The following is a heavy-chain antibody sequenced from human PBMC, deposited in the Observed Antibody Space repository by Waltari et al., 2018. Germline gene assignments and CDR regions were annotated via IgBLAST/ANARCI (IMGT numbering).Heavy chain of an antibody. CDR3: ASYTPYGSGSYYNSDY. CDR2: IIPILGIA. Sequence: QVQLVQSGAEVKKPASSVKVSCKASGGTFSSYSISWVRQAPGQGLEWMGGIIPILGIANYAQKFQGRVTITADESTSTAYMELSSLRSEDTAVYYCASYTPYGSGSYYNSDYWGQGTLVTVSS. J-gene: IGHJ4*02. D-gene: IGHD3-10*01. CDR1: GGTFSSYS. V-gene: IGHV1-69*04.